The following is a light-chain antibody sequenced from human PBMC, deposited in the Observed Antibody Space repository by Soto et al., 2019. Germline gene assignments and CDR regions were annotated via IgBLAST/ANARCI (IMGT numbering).Light chain of an antibody. CDR1: QSVSSY. CDR3: QQRSNWPPIT. Sequence: ELVMTQSPATVSVSPGERGTRSRRASQSVSSYLAWYQQKPCQAPSLLIYDASNRATGIPARFSGSGSGTDFTLTISSLEPEDFAVYYCQQRSNWPPITFGRGTQVEIK. CDR2: DAS. J-gene: IGKJ4*01. V-gene: IGKV3-11*01.